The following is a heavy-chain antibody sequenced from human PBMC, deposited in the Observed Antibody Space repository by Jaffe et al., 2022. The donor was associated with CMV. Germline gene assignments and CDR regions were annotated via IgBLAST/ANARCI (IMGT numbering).Heavy chain of an antibody. J-gene: IGHJ4*01. V-gene: IGHV4-31*03. CDR1: GASIRSSGFL. CDR2: ISYSGTT. D-gene: IGHD1-1*01. Sequence: QVQLQESDPGLVKPSQTLSLTCSVSGASIRSSGFLWSWVRQSPGKALEWLGSISYSGTTKYNPSLRDRLSISADPSARQFSLSLTSTSAADTALYFCARVFHDNLMNLDYFDYWGRGTRVTVSS. CDR3: ARVFHDNLMNLDYFDY.